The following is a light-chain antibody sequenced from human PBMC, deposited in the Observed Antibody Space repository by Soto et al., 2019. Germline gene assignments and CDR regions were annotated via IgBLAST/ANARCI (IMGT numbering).Light chain of an antibody. CDR1: TSNIGNHY. CDR2: KNN. CDR3: AAWDDSLSGL. V-gene: IGLV1-47*01. J-gene: IGLJ2*01. Sequence: SVLTQPPSASGTPGQRVTISCSGSTSNIGNHYVSWYQQLPGTAPKLLIYKNNQRPSGVPDRFSGSLSGTSASLAISGLRSEDEADYYCAAWDDSLSGLFGGGTKLTVL.